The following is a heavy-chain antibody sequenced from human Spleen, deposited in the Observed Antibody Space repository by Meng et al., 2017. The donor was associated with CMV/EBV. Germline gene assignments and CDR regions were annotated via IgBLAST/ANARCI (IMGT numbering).Heavy chain of an antibody. CDR1: RFTFSRYT. CDR2: ISSASDYI. D-gene: IGHD2-2*01. Sequence: CAAPRFTFSRYTMNWVRQAPGKGLEWVASISSASDYIYYADSVKGRFTISRDNAKKSLYLQMNSLRAEDTAVYYCAREMPAAKRPFDYWGQGTLVTVSS. V-gene: IGHV3-21*01. CDR3: AREMPAAKRPFDY. J-gene: IGHJ4*02.